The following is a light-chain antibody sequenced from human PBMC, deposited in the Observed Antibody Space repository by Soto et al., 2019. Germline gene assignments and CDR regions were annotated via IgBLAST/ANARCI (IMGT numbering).Light chain of an antibody. J-gene: IGLJ3*02. CDR1: SSDAV. CDR2: GVS. CDR3: STYTNSITWL. V-gene: IGLV2-14*01. Sequence: QSALTQPASVSGSPGQSITISCTGTSSDAVSWYQVHPDKAPKLLIYGVSNRPSGVSSRFSGSKSGNTASLTISGLQAEDEADYYCSTYTNSITWLFGGGTKLTV.